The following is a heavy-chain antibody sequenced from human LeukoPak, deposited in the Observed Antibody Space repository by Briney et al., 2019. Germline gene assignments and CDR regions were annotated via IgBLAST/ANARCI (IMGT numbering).Heavy chain of an antibody. CDR1: GFTFSTYP. D-gene: IGHD1-26*01. J-gene: IGHJ4*02. Sequence: GGSLRLSCAASGFTFSTYPMYWVRQAPGRGLEYVSGINNNGDRSYNAKSVNGRFTISRDNSKNTLYLQVGRLRAEGMDVFYFAKGGLVGPYPYLGSLGQGTLVTVSS. V-gene: IGHV3-64*01. CDR3: AKGGLVGPYPYLGS. CDR2: INNNGDRS.